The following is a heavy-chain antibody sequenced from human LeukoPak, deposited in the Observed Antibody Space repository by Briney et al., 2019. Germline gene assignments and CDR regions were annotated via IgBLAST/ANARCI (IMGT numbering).Heavy chain of an antibody. CDR1: GFTFSGSA. J-gene: IGHJ6*04. D-gene: IGHD2-2*01. CDR3: TRRRCSSTCCYGGYYGMDV. CDR2: IRSKANTYAT. Sequence: PGGSLRLSCAASGFTFSGSAMHWVRQASGKGLEWVGRIRSKANTYATAYAASVKGRFTISRDDSKNTAYLQMNSLKTEDTAVYYCTRRRCSSTCCYGGYYGMDVWGKGTTVTVSS. V-gene: IGHV3-73*01.